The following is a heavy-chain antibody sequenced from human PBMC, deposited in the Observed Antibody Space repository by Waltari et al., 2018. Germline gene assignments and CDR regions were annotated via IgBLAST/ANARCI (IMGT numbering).Heavy chain of an antibody. CDR2: ISYDGSNK. D-gene: IGHD1-20*01. J-gene: IGHJ1*01. CDR3: ARGAGGERYVYFQH. CDR1: GFTFSSYA. Sequence: QVQLVESGGGVVQPGRSLRLSCAASGFTFSSYAMHWVRQAPGKGLGWVAVISYDGSNKYYADSVKGRFTISRDNSKNTLYLQMNSLRAEDTAVYYCARGAGGERYVYFQHWGQGTLVTVSS. V-gene: IGHV3-30-3*01.